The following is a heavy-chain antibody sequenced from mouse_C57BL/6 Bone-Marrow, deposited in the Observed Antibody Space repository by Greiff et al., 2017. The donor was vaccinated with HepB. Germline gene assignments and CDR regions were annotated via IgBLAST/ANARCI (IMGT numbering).Heavy chain of an antibody. CDR1: GYTFTSYW. CDR3: ARIYGSSLDY. D-gene: IGHD1-1*01. CDR2: IDPANGNT. Sequence: VQLKQPGAELVKPGASVKLSCKASGYTFTSYWMHWVKQRPEQGLEWIGRIDPANGNTKYAPKFQGKATITADTSSNTAYLQLSSLTSEDTAIYYCARIYGSSLDYWGQGTTLTVSS. J-gene: IGHJ2*01. V-gene: IGHV14-3*01.